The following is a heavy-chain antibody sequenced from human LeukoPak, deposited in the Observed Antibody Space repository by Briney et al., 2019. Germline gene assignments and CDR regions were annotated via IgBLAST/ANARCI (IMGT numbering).Heavy chain of an antibody. CDR3: ARSTWIQLWKTYNWFDP. CDR1: GGSISGDY. CDR2: MFNSGST. Sequence: SETLSLTCTVSGGSISGDYWSWIRQPPGKGLEWIGHMFNSGSTEYNPSFESRVTITLDSSKNQFSLKLSSVTAADTAMYYCARSTWIQLWKTYNWFDPWGQGTLVTVSS. J-gene: IGHJ5*02. D-gene: IGHD5-18*01. V-gene: IGHV4-59*01.